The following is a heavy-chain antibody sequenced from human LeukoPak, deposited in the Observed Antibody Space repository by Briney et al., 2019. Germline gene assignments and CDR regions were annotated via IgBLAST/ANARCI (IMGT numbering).Heavy chain of an antibody. CDR1: GGSISSSSYC. CDR3: ARSSANYYDSSGYYYVPPYYFDY. J-gene: IGHJ4*02. V-gene: IGHV4-39*01. Sequence: SETLSLTCTVSGGSISSSSYCWGWLRQPPGKGLEWIGSIYDSGSTYYNPSLKSRVTISVDTSKNQFSLKLSSVTAADTAVYYCARSSANYYDSSGYYYVPPYYFDYWGQGTLVTVSS. D-gene: IGHD3-22*01. CDR2: IYDSGST.